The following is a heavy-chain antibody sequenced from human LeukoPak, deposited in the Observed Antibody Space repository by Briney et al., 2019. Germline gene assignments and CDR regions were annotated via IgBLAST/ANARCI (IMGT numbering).Heavy chain of an antibody. CDR2: IYTSGST. D-gene: IGHD3-3*01. V-gene: IGHV4-61*02. CDR3: ARDKDFWSGYFMDV. Sequence: SQTLSLTCTVSGGSISSGGYYWSWIRQPAGKGLEWIGRIYTSGSTNYNPSLRSRITISVDTSKNQFSLELTSVTAADTAVYYCARDKDFWSGYFMDVWGKGTTVTVSS. CDR1: GGSISSGGYY. J-gene: IGHJ6*03.